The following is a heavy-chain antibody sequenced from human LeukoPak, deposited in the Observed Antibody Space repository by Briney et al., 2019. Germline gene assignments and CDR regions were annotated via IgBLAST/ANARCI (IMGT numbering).Heavy chain of an antibody. CDR1: GGSISNSGYY. Sequence: PSETLSLTCTVSGGSISNSGYYWGWIRQPPGKGLEWIGSVYYSGNTNYNPSLKNRVTISVDTSKNQFSLKLRSVTAADTAVFYCARQGCADFSPRPFDYWGQGTLVTVSS. CDR3: ARQGCADFSPRPFDY. D-gene: IGHD2-21*02. CDR2: VYYSGNT. V-gene: IGHV4-39*01. J-gene: IGHJ4*02.